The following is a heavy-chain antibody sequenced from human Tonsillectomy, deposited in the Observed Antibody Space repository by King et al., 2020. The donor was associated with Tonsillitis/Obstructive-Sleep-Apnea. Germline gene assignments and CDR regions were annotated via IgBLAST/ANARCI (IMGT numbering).Heavy chain of an antibody. Sequence: VQLVESGGGLIQPGGSLRLSCAASGFTVSSNYMSWVRQAPGKGLEWVSVIYRGGSTYYADSVKGRFTISRDNSKNTLYVQMNSLRAEDTAVYYCARGRGAWTPSGFDYWGQGTLVTVSS. CDR2: IYRGGST. CDR3: ARGRGAWTPSGFDY. CDR1: GFTVSSNY. D-gene: IGHD2-21*02. J-gene: IGHJ4*02. V-gene: IGHV3-53*01.